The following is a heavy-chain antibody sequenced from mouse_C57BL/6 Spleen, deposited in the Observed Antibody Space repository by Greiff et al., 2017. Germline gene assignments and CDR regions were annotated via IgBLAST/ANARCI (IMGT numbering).Heavy chain of an antibody. CDR1: GYAFSSYW. V-gene: IGHV1-80*01. CDR2: IYPGDGDT. J-gene: IGHJ3*01. Sequence: ESGAELVKPGASVKISCTASGYAFSSYWMNWVKQRPGKGLEWIGQIYPGDGDTNYTGKFKGEATLTADKSSSTAYMQLSSLTSEDSAVYCCARKECYDDGFAYWGQGTLVTVSA. CDR3: ARKECYDDGFAY. D-gene: IGHD2-12*01.